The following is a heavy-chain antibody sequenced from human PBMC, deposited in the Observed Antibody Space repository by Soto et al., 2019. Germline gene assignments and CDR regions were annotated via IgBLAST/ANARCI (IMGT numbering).Heavy chain of an antibody. Sequence: ASVEVSCKASGGTFSSYAISWVRQAPGQGLEWMGGISPIFGTANYAQKFQGRVTITADESTSTAYMGRSSLRSEDTAVYYCARGEGGDYGNLYYYGMDVWGQGTTVTVSS. D-gene: IGHD4-17*01. CDR3: ARGEGGDYGNLYYYGMDV. CDR1: GGTFSSYA. V-gene: IGHV1-69*13. J-gene: IGHJ6*02. CDR2: ISPIFGTA.